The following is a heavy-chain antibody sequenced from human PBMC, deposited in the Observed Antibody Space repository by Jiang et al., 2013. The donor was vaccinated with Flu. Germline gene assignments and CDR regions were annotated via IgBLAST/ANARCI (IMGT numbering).Heavy chain of an antibody. CDR2: INTNTGNP. Sequence: QSGSELKKPGASVKVSCKASGYTFTSYAMNWVRQAPGQGLEWMGWINTNTGNPTYAQGFTGRFVFSLDTSVSTAYLQICSLKAEDTAVYYCARGHRYSSSYHSPRRESWGQGTLVTVSS. D-gene: IGHD6-6*01. CDR3: ARGHRYSSSYHSPRRES. V-gene: IGHV7-4-1*01. CDR1: GYTFTSYA. J-gene: IGHJ4*02.